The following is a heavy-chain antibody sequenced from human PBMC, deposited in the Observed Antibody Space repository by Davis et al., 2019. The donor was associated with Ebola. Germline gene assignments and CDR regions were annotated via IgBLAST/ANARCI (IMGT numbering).Heavy chain of an antibody. D-gene: IGHD3-22*01. Sequence: ASVKVSCKASGYTFSSFTISWVRQAPGQGLEWMGWISAYSGNTNYAQRPQGRVSMTTDTSTSTAYMELRSLRSDDTAVYYCARGPYYSDTSGYAVYWGQGTLVTVSS. CDR1: GYTFSSFT. J-gene: IGHJ4*02. CDR2: ISAYSGNT. CDR3: ARGPYYSDTSGYAVY. V-gene: IGHV1-18*04.